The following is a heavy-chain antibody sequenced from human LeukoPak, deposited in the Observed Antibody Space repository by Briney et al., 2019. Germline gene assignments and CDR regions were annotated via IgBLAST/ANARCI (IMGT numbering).Heavy chain of an antibody. D-gene: IGHD6-19*01. V-gene: IGHV3-21*01. CDR2: ISGSSSHT. J-gene: IGHJ4*02. CDR1: GFTFSNYA. CDR3: ATDSPVAGSKALDY. Sequence: GGSLRLSCGASGFTFSNYAMNWVRPAPGKGLEWVSSISGSSSHTYYADSLKGRFTISRDNARNSLYLQLNSLRADDTAVYYCATDSPVAGSKALDYWGQGTLVTVSS.